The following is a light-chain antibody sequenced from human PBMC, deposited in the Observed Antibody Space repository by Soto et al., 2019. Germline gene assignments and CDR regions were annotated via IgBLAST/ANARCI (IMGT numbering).Light chain of an antibody. CDR1: SSDVGGYEY. CDR3: ASITRSSTSV. J-gene: IGLJ1*01. Sequence: QSALSQPASVSGSPGQSITISCTGTSSDVGGYEYVSWYQHQPDKAPKLIIYGVTNRPSGVSTRFSGSKSGHTASLTISGIQTEDEADYYCASITRSSTSVFGTGTKVTVL. CDR2: GVT. V-gene: IGLV2-14*01.